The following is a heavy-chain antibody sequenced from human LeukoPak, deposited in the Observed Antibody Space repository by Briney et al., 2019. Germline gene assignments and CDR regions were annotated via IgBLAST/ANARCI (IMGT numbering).Heavy chain of an antibody. CDR2: IYYSGST. J-gene: IGHJ5*02. CDR1: GCSISSGGYC. CDR3: AASSDFNWFDP. V-gene: IGHV4-31*03. Sequence: PSQTLSLTCTVSGCSISSGGYCWSWIRQHPGQGLEWIGYIYYSGSTYYNPSLKSRVTISVDTSKNQFSLKLSSVTAADTAVYYCAASSDFNWFDPWGQGTLVTVSS.